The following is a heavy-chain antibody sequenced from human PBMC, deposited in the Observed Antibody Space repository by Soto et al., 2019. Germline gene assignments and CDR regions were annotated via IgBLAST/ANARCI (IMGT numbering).Heavy chain of an antibody. D-gene: IGHD3-3*01. CDR1: GATFGNTA. CDR2: IVPMFGTA. J-gene: IGHJ5*02. V-gene: IGHV1-69*12. CDR3: ARDGDPGYAFWSGPLGGGRFDP. Sequence: QVQLVQSGAEVKKPGSSVNVSCKTSGATFGNTAVTWVRQAPGQGLEWMGGIVPMFGTANYAQKFQGRVTMTAYESTNTAYMELSSLRSDDTAVYYCARDGDPGYAFWSGPLGGGRFDPWGQGTLVTVSS.